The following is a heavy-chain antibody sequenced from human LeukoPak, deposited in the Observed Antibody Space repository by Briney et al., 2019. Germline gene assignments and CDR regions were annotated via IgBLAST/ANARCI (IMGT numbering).Heavy chain of an antibody. CDR1: GGSISSGGYS. Sequence: SQTLSLTCAVSGGSISSGGYSWSWIRQPPGKGLEWIGYIYDSGSTYYNPSLKSRVTISVDRSKNQFSLKLSSVTAADTAVYYCARGENYYDSSGYQLGCNWFDPWGQGTLVTVSS. V-gene: IGHV4-30-2*01. CDR2: IYDSGST. D-gene: IGHD3-22*01. J-gene: IGHJ5*02. CDR3: ARGENYYDSSGYQLGCNWFDP.